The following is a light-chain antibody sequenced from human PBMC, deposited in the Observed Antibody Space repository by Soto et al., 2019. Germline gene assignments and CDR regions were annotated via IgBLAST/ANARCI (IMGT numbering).Light chain of an antibody. J-gene: IGKJ3*01. CDR3: QQYKDWPPIT. Sequence: ETVMTQSPATLSVSPGERATLSCRASQNVSTRLAWYQQKPGQGPRLLVYGASTRATGIPPRFSGSASGTEFTLTISSLQSEDFAVYYCQQYKDWPPITFGPGTRGDIK. CDR1: QNVSTR. V-gene: IGKV3-15*01. CDR2: GAS.